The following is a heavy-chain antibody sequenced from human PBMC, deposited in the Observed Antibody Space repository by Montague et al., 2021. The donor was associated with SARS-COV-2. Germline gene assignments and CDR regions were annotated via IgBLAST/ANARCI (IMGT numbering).Heavy chain of an antibody. Sequence: SETLSLTCSVSGGSIGSTSFFWAWIRQPPGKGLEWVGSMYSSGTTXYNPSLKSRVTISGDTSRNQLSVRLSSVTAADTAVYYCARSTSGWFIYWGQGTLVTVSS. CDR1: GGSIGSTSFF. CDR3: ARSTSGWFIY. V-gene: IGHV4-39*01. J-gene: IGHJ4*02. D-gene: IGHD6-19*01. CDR2: MYSSGTT.